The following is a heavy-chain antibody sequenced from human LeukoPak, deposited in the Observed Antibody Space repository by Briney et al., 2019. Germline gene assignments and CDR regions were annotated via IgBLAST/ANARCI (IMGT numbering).Heavy chain of an antibody. D-gene: IGHD6-6*01. Sequence: GGSLRLSCAASGFTVSSDYMSWVRQAPGKGLEWVSAIYSGGSTYYADSVKGRFTISRDNSKNTLYLQMNSLRVDDTAVYYCASPGIAARAGSLDYWGQGTLVTVSS. CDR1: GFTVSSDY. V-gene: IGHV3-53*01. CDR3: ASPGIAARAGSLDY. CDR2: IYSGGST. J-gene: IGHJ4*02.